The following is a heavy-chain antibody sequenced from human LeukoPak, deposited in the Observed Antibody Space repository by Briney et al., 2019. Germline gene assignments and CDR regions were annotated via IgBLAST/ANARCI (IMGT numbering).Heavy chain of an antibody. CDR1: GGSISSYY. J-gene: IGHJ5*02. Sequence: PSETLSLTCTVSGGSISSYYWSWIRQTPGKGLEWIGYIYYSGSTYYNPSLKSRVTISVDTSKNQFSLKLSSVTAADTAVYYCARGERITIFGVVSPKGWFDPWGQGTLVTVSS. D-gene: IGHD3-3*01. CDR2: IYYSGST. CDR3: ARGERITIFGVVSPKGWFDP. V-gene: IGHV4-59*08.